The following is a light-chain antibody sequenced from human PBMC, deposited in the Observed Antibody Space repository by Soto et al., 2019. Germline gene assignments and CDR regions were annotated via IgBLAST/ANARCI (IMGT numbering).Light chain of an antibody. CDR1: QGINIF. CDR2: AAS. J-gene: IGKJ2*01. Sequence: DIQLTQSPSFLSASVGDRVTITCRASQGINIFLAWFQQKPGKAPNLLISAASTLQSGVPSRFSGSGSETEFTLTITSLQPEDSATYYCQQRNSYPRTLGQGTK. CDR3: QQRNSYPRT. V-gene: IGKV1-9*01.